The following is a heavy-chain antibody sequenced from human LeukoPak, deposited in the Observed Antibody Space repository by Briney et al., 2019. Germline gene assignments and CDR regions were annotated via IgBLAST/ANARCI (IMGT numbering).Heavy chain of an antibody. V-gene: IGHV1-8*01. CDR3: ARGFGFSSSWYGDY. J-gene: IGHJ4*02. CDR1: GYTFTNYD. CDR2: MNPNSGNT. D-gene: IGHD6-13*01. Sequence: ASVKVSCKASGYTFTNYDINWVRQATGQGLEWMGWMNPNSGNTGYAQKFQGRVTMTRNASISTAYMELSSLRSEDTAVYYCARGFGFSSSWYGDYWGQGTLVTVSS.